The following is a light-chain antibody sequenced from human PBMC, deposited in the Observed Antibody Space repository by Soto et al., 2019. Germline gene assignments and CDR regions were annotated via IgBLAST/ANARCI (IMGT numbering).Light chain of an antibody. CDR2: GAS. Sequence: EMVMTQSPATLSVSPGERATLSCRASQSVSSNLAWYQQKPGQAPRLLIYGASTRATGVPARFSGSGSGTEFSLTISSLQSEDIAVYSCQQYNNWPGTFGQGTKVEIK. V-gene: IGKV3-15*01. CDR3: QQYNNWPGT. J-gene: IGKJ1*01. CDR1: QSVSSN.